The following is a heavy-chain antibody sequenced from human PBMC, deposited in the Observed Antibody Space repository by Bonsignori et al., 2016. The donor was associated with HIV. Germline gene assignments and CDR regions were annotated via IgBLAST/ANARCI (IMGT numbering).Heavy chain of an antibody. CDR2: IRSKAYGGTT. CDR1: GFTFGDYA. J-gene: IGHJ6*03. Sequence: GESLKISCTTSGFTFGDYAMSWVRQAPGKGLEWVGFIRSKAYGGTTEYAASVKGRFTISRDDSKSIAYLQMNSLKTEDTAVYYCTRDQGIFGVVILRYYYYYMDVWGKGTTVTVSS. V-gene: IGHV3-49*04. D-gene: IGHD3-3*01. CDR3: TRDQGIFGVVILRYYYYYMDV.